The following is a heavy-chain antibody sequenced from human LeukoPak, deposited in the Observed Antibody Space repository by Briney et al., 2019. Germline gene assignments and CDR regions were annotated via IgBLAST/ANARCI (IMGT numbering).Heavy chain of an antibody. J-gene: IGHJ6*03. CDR1: GFTFSSYA. D-gene: IGHD3-3*01. CDR3: AKSRFLEWLYYMDV. Sequence: GGSLRLSCAASGFTFSSYAMSWVRQAPGKGLEGVSAISGSGGSTYYADSVKGRFTISRDNYKNTLYLQMNSLRAEDMAVYYCAKSRFLEWLYYMDVWGKGTTVTVSS. V-gene: IGHV3-23*01. CDR2: ISGSGGST.